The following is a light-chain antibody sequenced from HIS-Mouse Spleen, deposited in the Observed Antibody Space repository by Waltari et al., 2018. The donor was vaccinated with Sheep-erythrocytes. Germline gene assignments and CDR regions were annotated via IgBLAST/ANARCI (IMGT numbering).Light chain of an antibody. V-gene: IGLV2-23*01. CDR2: EGS. J-gene: IGLJ3*02. CDR1: SSDVGSYNL. Sequence: QSALTQPASVSGSPGQSITISCTGTSSDVGSYNLVSWYQQHPGKAPKLMIYEGSKRPSRVSNRFSGSKSGNTASLTISGLQAADEADYYCCSYAGSSTPWVFGGGTKLTVL. CDR3: CSYAGSSTPWV.